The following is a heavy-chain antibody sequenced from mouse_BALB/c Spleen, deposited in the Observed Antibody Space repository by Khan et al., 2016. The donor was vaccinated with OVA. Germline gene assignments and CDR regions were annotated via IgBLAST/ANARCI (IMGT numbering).Heavy chain of an antibody. Sequence: EVKLLESGPGLVKPSQSLSLTCTVTGYSITSDYAWNWIRQFPGNKLEWMGYISYSGTTSYNPSLKSRISIIRDTSKNQFFLLLNPVTSEDTATYYGARQNYYDYGMDYWGQGTSVTVSA. CDR3: ARQNYYDYGMDY. CDR2: ISYSGTT. V-gene: IGHV3-2*02. CDR1: GYSITSDYA. J-gene: IGHJ4*01. D-gene: IGHD1-1*01.